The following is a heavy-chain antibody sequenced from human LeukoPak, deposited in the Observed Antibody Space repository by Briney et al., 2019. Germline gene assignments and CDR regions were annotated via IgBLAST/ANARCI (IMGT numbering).Heavy chain of an antibody. CDR2: ISYDGSNK. D-gene: IGHD5-12*01. J-gene: IGHJ4*02. V-gene: IGHV3-30-3*01. CDR3: ARAAGGYSTSRFDY. Sequence: GRSLRLSCAASGFTLSSYAVHWVRQAPGKGLEWVAVISYDGSNKYYADSVKGRFTISRDNSKNTLYLQMSSLRAEDTAVYYCARAAGGYSTSRFDYWGQGTLVTVSS. CDR1: GFTLSSYA.